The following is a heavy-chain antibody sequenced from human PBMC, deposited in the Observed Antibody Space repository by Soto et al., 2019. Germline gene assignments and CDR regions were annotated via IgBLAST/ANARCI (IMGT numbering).Heavy chain of an antibody. V-gene: IGHV1-46*01. CDR3: ARVAVAGYYYYGMDV. CDR2: INPSGGST. Sequence: ASVKVSCKASGYTFTSYYMHWVRQAPGQGLEWMGIINPSGGSTSYAQKFQGRVTMTRDTSTSTVYMELSSLRSEDTAVYYCARVAVAGYYYYGMDVWGQGTTVTVSS. J-gene: IGHJ6*02. D-gene: IGHD6-19*01. CDR1: GYTFTSYY.